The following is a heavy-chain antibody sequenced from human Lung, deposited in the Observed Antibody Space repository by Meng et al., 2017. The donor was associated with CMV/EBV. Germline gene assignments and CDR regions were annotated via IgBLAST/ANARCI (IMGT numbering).Heavy chain of an antibody. J-gene: IGHJ1*01. Sequence: QGQFRESGPALVKPSDTLSLTCPVSGDSITNHNWWAWVRQPPGKGLEWIGEIPHRGSSAYNPSLKSRVSMSIDKSKNQFSLKLTSVTAADTAVYHCLRRSGGSVWGQGTLVTVSS. CDR1: GDSITNHNW. CDR2: IPHRGSS. D-gene: IGHD3-10*01. CDR3: LRRSGGSV. V-gene: IGHV4-4*02.